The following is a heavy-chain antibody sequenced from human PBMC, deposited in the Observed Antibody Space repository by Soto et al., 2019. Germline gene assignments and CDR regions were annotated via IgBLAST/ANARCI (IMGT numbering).Heavy chain of an antibody. D-gene: IGHD3-3*01. V-gene: IGHV3-48*02. CDR1: GFTFSSYS. Sequence: PGGSPRLSCAASGFTFSSYSMNWVRQAPGKGLEWVSYISSSSSTIYYADSVKGRFTISRDNVKNSLYLQMNSLRDEDTAVYYCARSSPHYDFWSGYSVFDYWGQGTLVTVSS. CDR2: ISSSSSTI. J-gene: IGHJ4*02. CDR3: ARSSPHYDFWSGYSVFDY.